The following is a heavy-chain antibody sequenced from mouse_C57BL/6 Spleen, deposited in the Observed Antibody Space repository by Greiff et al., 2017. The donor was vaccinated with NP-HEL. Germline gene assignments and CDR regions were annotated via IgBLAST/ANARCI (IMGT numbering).Heavy chain of an antibody. CDR1: GYTFTSYW. V-gene: IGHV1-50*01. CDR2: IDPSDSYT. CDR3: ARSDYGSSRFAY. D-gene: IGHD1-1*01. J-gene: IGHJ3*01. Sequence: QVQLQQPGAELVKPGASVKLSCKASGYTFTSYWMQWVKQRPGQGLEWIGEIDPSDSYTNYNQKFKGKATLTVDTSSSTAYMQLSSLTSEDSAVYYCARSDYGSSRFAYWGQGTLVTVSA.